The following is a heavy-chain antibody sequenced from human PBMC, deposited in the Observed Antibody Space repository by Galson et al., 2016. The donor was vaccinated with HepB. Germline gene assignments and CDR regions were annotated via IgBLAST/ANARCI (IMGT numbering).Heavy chain of an antibody. CDR2: VSAYNGKT. J-gene: IGHJ4*02. Sequence: SVKVSCKASGYTFTNYYINWVRQAPGQGLEWMGWVSAYNGKTNYAQKLQGRVTMTTDTSTSTAYMELRSLTSDDTDVYYCSRLGNTFWGLYSPGVDFDYWGQGSLVTVSS. D-gene: IGHD3-16*01. CDR1: GYTFTNYY. CDR3: SRLGNTFWGLYSPGVDFDY. V-gene: IGHV1-18*04.